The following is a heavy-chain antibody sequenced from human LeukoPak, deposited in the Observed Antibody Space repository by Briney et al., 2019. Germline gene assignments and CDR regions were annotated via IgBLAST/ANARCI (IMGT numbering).Heavy chain of an antibody. D-gene: IGHD3-16*01. CDR1: GYTFTSYY. CDR2: INPSGGST. V-gene: IGHV1-46*01. Sequence: ASVKVSCKASGYTFTSYYMHWVRQAPGQGLEWMGIINPSGGSTSYAQKFQGRVTMTRDTSTSTVYMELSGLRSEDTAVYYCARGKGVMITFGGVMGYWGQGILVTVSS. CDR3: ARGKGVMITFGGVMGY. J-gene: IGHJ4*02.